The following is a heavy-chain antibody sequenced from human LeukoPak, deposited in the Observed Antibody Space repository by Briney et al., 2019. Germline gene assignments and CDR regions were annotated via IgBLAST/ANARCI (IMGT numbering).Heavy chain of an antibody. D-gene: IGHD2-15*01. J-gene: IGHJ6*04. CDR1: GFTFSSYE. Sequence: GGSLRLSCAASGFTFSSYEMNWVRQAPGKGLEWVSYISSGGSTIYYADSVKGRFTISRDNAKNSLYLQMNSLRAEDTAVYYCARRYCSGGSCRNTRSYYYYYGMDVWGKGTTVTVSS. V-gene: IGHV3-48*03. CDR2: ISSGGSTI. CDR3: ARRYCSGGSCRNTRSYYYYYGMDV.